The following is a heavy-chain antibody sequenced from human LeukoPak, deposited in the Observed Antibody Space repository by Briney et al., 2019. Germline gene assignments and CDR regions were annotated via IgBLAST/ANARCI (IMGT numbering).Heavy chain of an antibody. CDR2: INLEGNQK. CDR1: GFTFSRYW. D-gene: IGHD3-3*01. V-gene: IGHV3-7*01. Sequence: GGSLRLSCADSGFTFSRYWMSRVRQAPGKALEWVDNINLEGNQKYYVDPVKGRFAISRDNAKNSLYLQMNSPRDDDSAVYYCGRDWDGSGHSVDYWGQGSLVTVSS. CDR3: GRDWDGSGHSVDY. J-gene: IGHJ4*02.